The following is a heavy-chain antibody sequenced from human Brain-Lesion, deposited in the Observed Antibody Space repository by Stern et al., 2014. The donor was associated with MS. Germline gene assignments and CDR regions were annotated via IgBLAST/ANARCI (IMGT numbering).Heavy chain of an antibody. CDR3: VRETGGYTYGDTDFFDF. V-gene: IGHV4-61*02. CDR1: GGSISSGSYY. D-gene: IGHD5-18*01. CDR2: IYASGST. J-gene: IGHJ4*02. Sequence: QDQLVQSGPGLVKPSQTLSLTCSVSGGSISSGSYYWNWIRQPAGKGLEWIGRIYASGSTNYSPSLKSRVFISGDPSKNQFSLKLSSVTAADAAMYYCVRETGGYTYGDTDFFDFWGQGTLVTVSS.